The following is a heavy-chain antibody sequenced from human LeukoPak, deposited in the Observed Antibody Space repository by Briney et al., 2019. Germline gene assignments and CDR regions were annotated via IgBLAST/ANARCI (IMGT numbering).Heavy chain of an antibody. CDR1: GGSISSYY. V-gene: IGHV4-59*01. D-gene: IGHD6-13*01. CDR3: ARAKYSSSWYGGYYFDY. J-gene: IGHJ4*02. CDR2: IYYSGST. Sequence: SETLSLTCTVSGGSISSYYWSWIRQLPGKGLEWIGYIYYSGSTNYNPSLKSRVTISVDTSKNQFSLKLSSVTAADTAVYYCARAKYSSSWYGGYYFDYWGQGTLVTVSS.